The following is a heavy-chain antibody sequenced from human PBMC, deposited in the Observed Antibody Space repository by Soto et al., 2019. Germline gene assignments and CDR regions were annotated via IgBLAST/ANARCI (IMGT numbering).Heavy chain of an antibody. J-gene: IGHJ6*03. V-gene: IGHV6-1*01. CDR2: TYYRSRWYN. CDR1: GDSVSSNSAA. Sequence: SQTLSLTCAISGDSVSSNSAAWNWIRQSPSRGLEWLGRTYYRSRWYNDYAVSVRSRITVNPDTSKNQFSLQLTSVTPEDTAVYYCAGTTSHYWYYMDVWGKGTXVTVSS. CDR3: AGTTSHYWYYMDV. D-gene: IGHD1-7*01.